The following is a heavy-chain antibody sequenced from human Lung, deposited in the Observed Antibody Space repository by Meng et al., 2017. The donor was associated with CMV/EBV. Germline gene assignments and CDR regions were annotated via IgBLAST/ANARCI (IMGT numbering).Heavy chain of an antibody. J-gene: IGHJ4*02. CDR3: ARFLDSWFYFDS. CDR1: GRSLSSGSDY. Sequence: PETLSRXCPVSGRSLSSGSDYCSWIRQPPGKGLEWIGYVHYSGSNIYNPSLKSRVTIPLDTSKNQFSLRLSTVTAVDTAVYFCARFLDSWFYFDSWGQGIPVTFSS. CDR2: VHYSGSN. D-gene: IGHD6-13*01. V-gene: IGHV4-61*01.